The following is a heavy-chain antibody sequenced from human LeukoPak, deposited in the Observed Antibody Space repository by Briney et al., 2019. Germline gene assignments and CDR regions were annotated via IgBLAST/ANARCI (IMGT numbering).Heavy chain of an antibody. CDR3: ARISLGAIWGYYYGMDV. D-gene: IGHD1-26*01. J-gene: IGHJ6*02. V-gene: IGHV1-69*13. CDR1: GGTFSNYS. CDR2: IIPIFDTA. Sequence: SVKVSCKASGGTFSNYSISWVRQAPGQGLEWMGGIIPIFDTADYAQKFQGRVTITADESTSTAYMELSSLRSEDTAVFYCARISLGAIWGYYYGMDVWGQGTTVTVSS.